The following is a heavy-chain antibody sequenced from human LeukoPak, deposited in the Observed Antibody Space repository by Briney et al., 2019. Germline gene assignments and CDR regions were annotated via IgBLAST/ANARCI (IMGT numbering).Heavy chain of an antibody. J-gene: IGHJ4*02. CDR2: INTYNGDT. V-gene: IGHV1-18*01. CDR1: GHTLTSNG. Sequence: SVKVSCKACGHTLTSNGISWVRQAPGQGLEWMGWINTYNGDTNYAQNFQGRVTMTTDTSKSTAYMELRSLRSDDTAVHYCGRDYRASGIIFVFDYWGQGTMASVCS. CDR3: GRDYRASGIIFVFDY. D-gene: IGHD3-10*01.